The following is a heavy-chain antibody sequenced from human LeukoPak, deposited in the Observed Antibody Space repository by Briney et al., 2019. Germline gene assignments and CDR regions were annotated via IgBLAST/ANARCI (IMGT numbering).Heavy chain of an antibody. CDR2: MYYSGST. V-gene: IGHV4-39*01. J-gene: IGHJ4*02. Sequence: GSLRLSCAASGFTFNTYWMSWVRQPPGKDLEWIGSMYYSGSTYYSPSLKSRVYISVDTSKNQFSLRLSSVTAADTAVYYCVRQRDGWVADYWGQGSLVTVSS. CDR3: VRQRDGWVADY. D-gene: IGHD1-26*01. CDR1: GFTFNTYW.